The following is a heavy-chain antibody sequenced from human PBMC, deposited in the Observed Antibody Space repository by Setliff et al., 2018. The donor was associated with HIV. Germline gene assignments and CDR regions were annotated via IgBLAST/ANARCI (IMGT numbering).Heavy chain of an antibody. V-gene: IGHV1-3*03. CDR2: INAGNGNT. J-gene: IGHJ4*02. CDR3: AREMIIPAADQYYFDH. D-gene: IGHD6-13*01. Sequence: ASVKVSCKTSGYTFAKYTIHWVRQAPGQRLEWMGWINAGNGNTQYSQEFQGRVTISRDTSATSVYMEVTSLKSEDMAVYYCAREMIIPAADQYYFDHWGQGTLVTVSS. CDR1: GYTFAKYT.